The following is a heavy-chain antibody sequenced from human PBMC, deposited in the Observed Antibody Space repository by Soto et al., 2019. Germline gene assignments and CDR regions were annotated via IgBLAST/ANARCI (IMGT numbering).Heavy chain of an antibody. J-gene: IGHJ6*02. CDR3: ARRWIVVVPEDYGMEV. CDR2: IIPRSATS. D-gene: IGHD2-2*01. Sequence: GASVKVSCKASGDTVSTYTITWMRQAPGQGLEWMGGIIPRSATSNYAQKFQGRVTITADESTNTAYMELSSLRSEDTAVYYCARRWIVVVPEDYGMEVWGQGTTVTVSS. CDR1: GDTVSTYT. V-gene: IGHV1-69*13.